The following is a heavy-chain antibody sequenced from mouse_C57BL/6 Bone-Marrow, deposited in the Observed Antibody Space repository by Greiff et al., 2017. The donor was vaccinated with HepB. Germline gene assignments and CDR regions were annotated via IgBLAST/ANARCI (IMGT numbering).Heavy chain of an antibody. D-gene: IGHD1-1*01. CDR1: GFNIKDDY. J-gene: IGHJ2*01. CDR3: TTGGSNYFDY. CDR2: IDPENGDT. Sequence: EVQLQQSGAELVRPGASVKLSCTASGFNIKDDYMHWVKQRPEQGLEWIGWIDPENGDTEYASKFQGKATITADTSSNTAYLQLSSLTSEDTAVYYCTTGGSNYFDYWGQGTTLTVSS. V-gene: IGHV14-4*01.